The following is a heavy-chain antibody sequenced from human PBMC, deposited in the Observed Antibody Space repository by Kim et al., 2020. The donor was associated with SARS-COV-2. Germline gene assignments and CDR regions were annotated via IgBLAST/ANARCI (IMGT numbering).Heavy chain of an antibody. CDR1: GFTVSSNY. Sequence: GGSLRLSCAASGFTVSSNYMSWVRQAPGKGLEWVSVIYSGGSTYYADSVKGRFTISRDNSKNTLYLQMNSLRAEDTAVYYCARPQYGSGGDVYFDYWGQGTLVTVSS. D-gene: IGHD2-21*02. V-gene: IGHV3-53*01. J-gene: IGHJ4*02. CDR3: ARPQYGSGGDVYFDY. CDR2: IYSGGST.